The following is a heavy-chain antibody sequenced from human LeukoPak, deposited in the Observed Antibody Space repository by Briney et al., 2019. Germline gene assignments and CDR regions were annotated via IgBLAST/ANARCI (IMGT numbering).Heavy chain of an antibody. Sequence: GGSLRLSCAASGFTFSSYGMHWVRQAPGKGLEWVAFIRYDGSNKYYADSVKGRFTISRDNSKNTLYLQMNSLRAEDTAVYYCAKDSLIAAAVGETFDYWGQGTLVTVSS. CDR2: IRYDGSNK. CDR3: AKDSLIAAAVGETFDY. CDR1: GFTFSSYG. D-gene: IGHD6-13*01. V-gene: IGHV3-30*02. J-gene: IGHJ4*02.